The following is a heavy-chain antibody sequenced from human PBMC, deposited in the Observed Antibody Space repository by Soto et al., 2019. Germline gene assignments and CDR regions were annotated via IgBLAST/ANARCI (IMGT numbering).Heavy chain of an antibody. D-gene: IGHD3-3*01. J-gene: IGHJ4*02. CDR1: GGSISSGGNY. V-gene: IGHV4-31*03. CDR3: ARVADDFWRGHPKYYFDY. Sequence: QVQLQESGPGLVKPSQTLSLTCTVSGGSISSGGNYWSWIRQHPGKGLEWIGYIYYIGSTYYNPSLKSRLTISIDTSKNQFSLKLSSVTAADTAVYYCARVADDFWRGHPKYYFDYWGQGTLVTVSS. CDR2: IYYIGST.